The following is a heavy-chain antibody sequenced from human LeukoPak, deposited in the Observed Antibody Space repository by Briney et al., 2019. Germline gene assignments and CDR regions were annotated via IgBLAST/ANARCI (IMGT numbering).Heavy chain of an antibody. CDR2: MNPNSGNT. D-gene: IGHD3-10*01. CDR1: GYTFTSYD. Sequence: ASVKVSCKASGYTFTSYDINWVRQATGQGLEWMGWMNPNSGNTRYAQKFQGRVTITRNTSLSTAYMELSSLRSEDTAVYYCARGTYYYGSGSSNWFDPWGQGTLVTVSS. CDR3: ARGTYYYGSGSSNWFDP. V-gene: IGHV1-8*03. J-gene: IGHJ5*02.